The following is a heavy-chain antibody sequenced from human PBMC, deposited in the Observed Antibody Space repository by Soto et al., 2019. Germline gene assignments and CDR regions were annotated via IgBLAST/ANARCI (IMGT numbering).Heavy chain of an antibody. Sequence: QVQLQESGPGLVKPSQTLSLTCTVSGASISSGGYYWNWIRQHPGKGLEWIGYIYYSGSTYYNPSLKSRVTISVDTSKNEFSQKLSSVTAADTAVYYCARDGRGRGIAVAGRFWYFDLWGRGTLVTVSS. V-gene: IGHV4-31*03. CDR3: ARDGRGRGIAVAGRFWYFDL. J-gene: IGHJ2*01. CDR2: IYYSGST. CDR1: GASISSGGYY. D-gene: IGHD6-19*01.